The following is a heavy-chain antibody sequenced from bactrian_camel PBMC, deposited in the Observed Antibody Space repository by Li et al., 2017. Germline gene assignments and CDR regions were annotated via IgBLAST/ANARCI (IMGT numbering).Heavy chain of an antibody. J-gene: IGHJ4*01. Sequence: LVESGGGLVQPGGSLRLSCASSGFTFSNDAMNWVRQAPGKGLEWVSAINSGGSRTYYANSVKGRFTISRDNAKNTVYLEMNNLKPEDSAMYYCAATWRCGIWKVGDYWGQGTQVTVS. CDR3: AATWRCGIWKVGDY. CDR2: INSGGSRT. V-gene: IGHV3S40*01. CDR1: GFTFSNDA. D-gene: IGHD2*01.